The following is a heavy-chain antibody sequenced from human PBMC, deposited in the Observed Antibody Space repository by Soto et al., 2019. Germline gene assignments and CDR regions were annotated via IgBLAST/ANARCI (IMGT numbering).Heavy chain of an antibody. CDR1: SFSISSGYY. Sequence: SETLSLTCAVSSFSISSGYYWGWVRQPPGKGLEWIGSIYHSGTTNYSPSLKSRVTISIDTSKNQFSLTLRSVTAADAAVYYCARAPDRNLLLYFDYWSPGTLVTVS. CDR3: ARAPDRNLLLYFDY. V-gene: IGHV4-38-2*01. CDR2: IYHSGTT. J-gene: IGHJ4*02.